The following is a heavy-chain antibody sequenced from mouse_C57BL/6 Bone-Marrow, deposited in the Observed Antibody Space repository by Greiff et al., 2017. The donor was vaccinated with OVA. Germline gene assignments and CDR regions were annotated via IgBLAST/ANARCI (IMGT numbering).Heavy chain of an antibody. D-gene: IGHD1-1*01. CDR3: ARPGYYGSSWAMDY. V-gene: IGHV5-12*01. CDR2: ISNVGGST. CDR1: GFTFSDYY. Sequence: EVKLQESGGGLVQPGGSLKLSCAASGFTFSDYYMYWVRQTPEKRLEWVAYISNVGGSTYYPDTVTGRFTISRDNATHTLYLQMSRLKSEDTAMYYGARPGYYGSSWAMDYWGQGTSVTVSS. J-gene: IGHJ4*01.